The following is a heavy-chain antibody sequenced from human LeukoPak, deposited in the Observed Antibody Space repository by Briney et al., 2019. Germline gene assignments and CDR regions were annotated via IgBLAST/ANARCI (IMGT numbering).Heavy chain of an antibody. CDR2: ISGSGGST. V-gene: IGHV3-23*01. CDR1: GFTFSXYX. CDR3: AKRKRLVGAASLGY. J-gene: IGHJ4*02. Sequence: CAASGFTFSXYXXSWVXQAPGKGXXXXSAISGSGGSTYYADSVKGRFTISRDNSKNTLYLQMNSLRAEDTAVYYCAKRKRLVGAASLGYWGQGTLVTVSS. D-gene: IGHD1-26*01.